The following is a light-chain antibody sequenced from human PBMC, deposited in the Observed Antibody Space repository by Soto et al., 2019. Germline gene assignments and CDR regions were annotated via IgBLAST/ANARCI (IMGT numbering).Light chain of an antibody. J-gene: IGKJ1*01. CDR1: QSVSSY. V-gene: IGKV3-20*01. CDR3: QQYVSSPRT. Sequence: EIVLTHSPATLSLSPGERPTLSCRASQSVSSYLAWHQQKPGQAPRLLIYDASNRATGIPARFSGSGSGTDFTLTISRLEPEDFAVYYCQQYVSSPRTFGQG. CDR2: DAS.